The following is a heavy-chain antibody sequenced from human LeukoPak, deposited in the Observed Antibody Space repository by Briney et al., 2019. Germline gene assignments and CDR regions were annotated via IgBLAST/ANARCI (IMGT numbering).Heavy chain of an antibody. CDR1: GFSFGSYS. Sequence: GGSLRLSCAASGFSFGSYSMTWVRQAPGKALEWVSSIMSSSRNIYYADSVKGRFTISRDNAKNSLYLQLSSLRAEDTAVYYCATTRAPSNGRVLYYMDVWGKGTTVTVSS. J-gene: IGHJ6*03. V-gene: IGHV3-21*01. CDR2: IMSSSRNI. D-gene: IGHD3-3*01. CDR3: ATTRAPSNGRVLYYMDV.